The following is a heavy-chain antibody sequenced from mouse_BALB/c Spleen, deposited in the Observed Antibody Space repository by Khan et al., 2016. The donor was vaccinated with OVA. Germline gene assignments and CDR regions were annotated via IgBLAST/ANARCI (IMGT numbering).Heavy chain of an antibody. V-gene: IGHV1-7*01. J-gene: IGHJ2*01. CDR2: INPTSGYT. Sequence: VQLQQSGAELAKPGASVKMSCTASGYTFTTYWMHWVKQRPGQGLEWIGYINPTSGYTDYNEKIKDRATLSADKSSSTAYMQLSSLTSEDSAVYYCTRDRIDYWGQGTTLTVSS. CDR1: GYTFTTYW. CDR3: TRDRIDY.